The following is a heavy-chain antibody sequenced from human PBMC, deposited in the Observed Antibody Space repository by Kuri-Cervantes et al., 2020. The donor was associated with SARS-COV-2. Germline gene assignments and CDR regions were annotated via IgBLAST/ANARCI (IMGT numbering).Heavy chain of an antibody. CDR1: GGSISSYY. CDR2: IYTSGST. V-gene: IGHV4-4*07. CDR3: ARGLLWFGELFPWFDP. D-gene: IGHD3-10*01. J-gene: IGHJ5*02. Sequence: GSLRLSCTVSGGSISSYYWSWIRQPAGKGLEWIGRIYTSGSTNYNPSLKSRVTMSVDTSKNQFSLKLNSVTAADTAVYYCARGLLWFGELFPWFDPWGQGTLVTVSS.